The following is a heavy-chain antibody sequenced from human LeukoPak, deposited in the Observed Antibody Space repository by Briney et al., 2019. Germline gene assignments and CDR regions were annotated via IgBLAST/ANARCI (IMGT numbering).Heavy chain of an antibody. J-gene: IGHJ4*02. CDR1: GGSISSSSYY. CDR2: IYYSAYT. D-gene: IGHD3-10*01. Sequence: SETLSRTGTVSGGSISSSSYYWGWIRQPPGKGLEWIGTIYYSAYTYYNPSRESRVTISVDTSKNQFSLKLSSVTAADTAVYYCAKHYMGSYNNRGLDSWGQGTLVTVSS. V-gene: IGHV4-39*01. CDR3: AKHYMGSYNNRGLDS.